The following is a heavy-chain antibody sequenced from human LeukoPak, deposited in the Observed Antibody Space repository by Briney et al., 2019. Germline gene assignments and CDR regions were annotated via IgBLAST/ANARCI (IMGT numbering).Heavy chain of an antibody. CDR2: ISYDGSNE. J-gene: IGHJ4*02. D-gene: IGHD5-24*01. V-gene: IGHV3-30*04. CDR1: EFTFSSYA. CDR3: ARAGRYNYFDY. Sequence: GGSLRLSCAASEFTFSSYAMHWVRQAPGKGLEWVAVISYDGSNEYYADSVKGRFTISRDKSKNTLYLQMNSLGVEDTAVYYCARAGRYNYFDYWGQGTLVTVSS.